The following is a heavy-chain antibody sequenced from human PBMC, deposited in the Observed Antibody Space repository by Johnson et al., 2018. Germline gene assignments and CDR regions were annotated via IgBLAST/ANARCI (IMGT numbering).Heavy chain of an antibody. CDR1: GFTFSSYT. CDR2: ISSSSSYL. D-gene: IGHD3-16*01. J-gene: IGHJ3*02. V-gene: IGHV3-21*01. Sequence: VQLVESGGGLVKPGGSLRLSCAASGFTFSSYTMNWVRQAPGKGLEWVSSISSSSSYLYYADSVKGRFTISRDNAKNSLYLQMNSLRAEDTAVYYCARDLLGAFDIGGQGTMVTVSS. CDR3: ARDLLGAFDI.